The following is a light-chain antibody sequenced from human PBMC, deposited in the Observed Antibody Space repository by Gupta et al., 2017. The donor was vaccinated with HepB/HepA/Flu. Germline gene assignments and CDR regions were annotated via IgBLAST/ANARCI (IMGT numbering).Light chain of an antibody. CDR3: QQYNNWPPLT. Sequence: EIVMTQSPATLSVSPGERATLPCRPSQSVSSNLAWYQQKPGQAPRLLIYGASTRATGIPARFSGSGSGTEFTLTISSLQSEDFAVYYCQQYNNWPPLTFGGGTKVEIK. CDR1: QSVSSN. J-gene: IGKJ4*01. CDR2: GAS. V-gene: IGKV3-15*01.